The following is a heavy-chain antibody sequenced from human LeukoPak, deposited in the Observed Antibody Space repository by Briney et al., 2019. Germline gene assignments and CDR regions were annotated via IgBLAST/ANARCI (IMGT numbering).Heavy chain of an antibody. CDR3: AKGGTTEIIPAGYFDY. V-gene: IGHV3-9*01. CDR2: VSWKSDKI. CDR1: GFNFDNFA. Sequence: GGSLRLSCAASGFNFDNFAMHWVRQVPGKGLEWVSGVSWKSDKIDYADSVKGRFTISRDNAENSLFLQMNSLRAEDTAFYYCAKGGTTEIIPAGYFDYWGQGTLVTVSS. D-gene: IGHD4-23*01. J-gene: IGHJ4*02.